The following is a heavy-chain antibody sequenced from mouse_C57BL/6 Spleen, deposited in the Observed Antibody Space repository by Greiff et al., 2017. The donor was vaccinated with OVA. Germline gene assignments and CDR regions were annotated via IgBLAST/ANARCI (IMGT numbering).Heavy chain of an antibody. Sequence: EVNVVESGGGLVKPGGSLKLSCAASGFTFSSYAMSWVRQTPEKRLEWVATISDGGGYTYYPDNVKGRCTISRDNAKNNLYLQMSHLKSEDTAMYYCAREDDYDRRYFDYWGQGTTLTVSS. CDR1: GFTFSSYA. J-gene: IGHJ2*01. V-gene: IGHV5-4*01. CDR2: ISDGGGYT. CDR3: AREDDYDRRYFDY. D-gene: IGHD2-4*01.